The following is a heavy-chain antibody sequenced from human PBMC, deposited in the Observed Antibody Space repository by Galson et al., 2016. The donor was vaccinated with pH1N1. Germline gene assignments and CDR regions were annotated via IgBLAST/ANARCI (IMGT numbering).Heavy chain of an antibody. D-gene: IGHD6-13*01. Sequence: SLRLSCAASGFIFSDHWMSWVRQAPDKGLEWVANTNQDGSQKYYVDSVRGRFTISRDNAKNPVSLQMNSLRPDDTGVYYCVRAIGAAASFWGQGTLVTVSS. CDR3: VRAIGAAASF. CDR1: GFIFSDHW. J-gene: IGHJ4*02. V-gene: IGHV3-7*01. CDR2: TNQDGSQK.